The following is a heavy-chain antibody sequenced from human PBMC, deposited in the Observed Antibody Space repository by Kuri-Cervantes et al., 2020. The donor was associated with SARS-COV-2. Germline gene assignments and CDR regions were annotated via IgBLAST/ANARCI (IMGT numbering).Heavy chain of an antibody. CDR2: IKGGSGTT. Sequence: GGSLRLSCAASGFTISSYATSLVRQAPGKGLVWVSCIKGGSGTTYYAASVKGRFTVSRDNAKNTLYLLMSSLRVEDTAMYYCARDLGVAPDFWGQGTQVTVSS. CDR1: GFTISSYA. CDR3: ARDLGVAPDF. D-gene: IGHD3-16*01. J-gene: IGHJ4*02. V-gene: IGHV3-23*01.